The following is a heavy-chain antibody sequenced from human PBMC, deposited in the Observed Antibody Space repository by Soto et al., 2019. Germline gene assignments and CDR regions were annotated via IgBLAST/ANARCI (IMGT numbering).Heavy chain of an antibody. J-gene: IGHJ6*02. Sequence: SETLSLTCAVHGGSFSGYYWSWIRQPPGKGLEWIGEINHSGSTNYNPSLKSRVTISVDTSKNQFSLKLSSVTAADTAVYYCARGGSSSSPRRNYYYGMDVWGQGTTVTVSS. CDR1: GGSFSGYY. V-gene: IGHV4-34*01. CDR3: ARGGSSSSPRRNYYYGMDV. CDR2: INHSGST. D-gene: IGHD6-6*01.